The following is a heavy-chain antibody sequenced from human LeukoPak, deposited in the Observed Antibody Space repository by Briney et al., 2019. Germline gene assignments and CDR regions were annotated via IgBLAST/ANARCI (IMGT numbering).Heavy chain of an antibody. V-gene: IGHV3-15*07. CDR1: GFTFTNAW. D-gene: IGHD1-20*01. J-gene: IGHJ4*02. Sequence: GGSLRLSCAASGFTFTNAWMNWVRQAPGKGLEWVGRIKSKADGEAIDYAAPVKGRFTFSRDDSKNMLYLQMNSLKSEDTAVYYCSTLTSRGLSDSWGQGTLVTVSS. CDR3: STLTSRGLSDS. CDR2: IKSKADGEAI.